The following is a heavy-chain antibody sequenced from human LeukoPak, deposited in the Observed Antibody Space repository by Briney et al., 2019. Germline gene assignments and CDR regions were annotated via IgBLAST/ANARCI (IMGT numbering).Heavy chain of an antibody. J-gene: IGHJ4*02. CDR2: IKQDGSEK. Sequence: PGGSLRLSCTASGFTFGDYSMSWVRQAPGKGLEWVANIKQDGSEKYYVDSVKGRFTISRDNAKNSLYLQMNSLRAEDTAVYYCAIAQGYCSSTSCYLDYWGQGTLVTVSS. D-gene: IGHD2-2*01. CDR3: AIAQGYCSSTSCYLDY. V-gene: IGHV3-7*01. CDR1: GFTFGDYS.